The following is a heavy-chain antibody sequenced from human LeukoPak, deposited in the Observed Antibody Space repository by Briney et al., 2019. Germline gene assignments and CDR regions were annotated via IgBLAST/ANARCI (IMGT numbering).Heavy chain of an antibody. J-gene: IGHJ3*02. CDR3: VRDWEGFNFDI. D-gene: IGHD1-26*01. CDR1: GGSVSSYY. CDR2: VHNSGST. V-gene: IGHV4-59*02. Sequence: SETLSLTCTVSGGSVSSYYWSWIRQPPGEGLEWIAYVHNSGSTNYNPSLKSRATIAVDTSKNQFSLKLSSVTAADTAMYYCVRDWEGFNFDIWGQGTVVTVSS.